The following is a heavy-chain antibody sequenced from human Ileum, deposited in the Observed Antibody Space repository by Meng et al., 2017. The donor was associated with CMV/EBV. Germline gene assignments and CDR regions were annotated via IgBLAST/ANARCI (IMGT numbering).Heavy chain of an antibody. D-gene: IGHD4-17*01. CDR1: GYDFTSYG. V-gene: IGHV1-18*01. Sequence: QVQLVQSGAEVKTPGASVKVACRTSGYDFTSYGISWVRQAPGQGLEWVGWISPYSGNTKYAQKYQGRVILTRDTATNTAYMELTSLVFDDTAAYYCARDPRYSDNWFRAGDFQQWGQGTLVTVSS. CDR2: ISPYSGNT. J-gene: IGHJ1*01. CDR3: ARDPRYSDNWFRAGDFQQ.